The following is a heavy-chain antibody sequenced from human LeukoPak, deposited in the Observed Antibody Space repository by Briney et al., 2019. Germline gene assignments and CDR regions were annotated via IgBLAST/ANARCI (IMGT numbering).Heavy chain of an antibody. V-gene: IGHV4-39*01. D-gene: IGHD6-19*01. CDR1: GGSITSSSYY. CDR3: ARQEYSSGERELWYFDL. Sequence: SETLSLTCTVSGGSITSSSYYWGWVRQPPGKGLECIGNIHYSGSTYYNPSLESRVTISVDTSKNQFSPKLSSVTAADTAVYYCARQEYSSGERELWYFDLWGRGTLVTVSS. CDR2: IHYSGST. J-gene: IGHJ2*01.